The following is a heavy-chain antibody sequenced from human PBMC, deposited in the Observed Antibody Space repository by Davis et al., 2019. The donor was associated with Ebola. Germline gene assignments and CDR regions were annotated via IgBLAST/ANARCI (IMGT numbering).Heavy chain of an antibody. D-gene: IGHD7-27*01. Sequence: PGGSLRLSCEVSGFTFSSFSMNWVRQAPGKCLEWVSSISSNSEHIIYADSVKGRFTISRDNAKNSLYLQMDSLRVEDTAVYYCARFETGVHSGAYGAFEIWGQGTMVTVSS. CDR1: GFTFSSFS. J-gene: IGHJ3*02. CDR3: ARFETGVHSGAYGAFEI. CDR2: ISSNSEHI. V-gene: IGHV3-21*06.